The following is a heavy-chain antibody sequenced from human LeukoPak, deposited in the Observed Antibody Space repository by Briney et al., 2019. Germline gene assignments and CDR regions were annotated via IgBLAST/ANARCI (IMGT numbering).Heavy chain of an antibody. V-gene: IGHV3-9*01. CDR2: ISWNGGSI. CDR3: AKDIGGAGDSSGSRYYYYGMDV. J-gene: IGHJ6*02. Sequence: GGSLRLSCAASGFTFDDYAMHWVRQARGKGLEWVSVISWNGGSIGYADSVKGRFTISRDNAKNALYLQMNSLRAEDTALYYCAKDIGGAGDSSGSRYYYYGMDVWGQGTTVTVSS. D-gene: IGHD3-22*01. CDR1: GFTFDDYA.